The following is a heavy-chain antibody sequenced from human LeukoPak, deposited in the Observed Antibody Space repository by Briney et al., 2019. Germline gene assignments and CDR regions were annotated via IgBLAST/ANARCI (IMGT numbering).Heavy chain of an antibody. J-gene: IGHJ4*02. CDR2: ISAYNGNT. CDR1: GYTFTSHG. V-gene: IGHV1-18*01. D-gene: IGHD3-22*01. Sequence: ASVKVSCKASGYTFTSHGISWVRQAPGQGLEWMGWISAYNGNTNYAQKLQGRLTMTTDTSTSTAYMELRSLRSDDTAVYYCARDRRPQYYYDSSGEIYFDYWGQGTLVTVSS. CDR3: ARDRRPQYYYDSSGEIYFDY.